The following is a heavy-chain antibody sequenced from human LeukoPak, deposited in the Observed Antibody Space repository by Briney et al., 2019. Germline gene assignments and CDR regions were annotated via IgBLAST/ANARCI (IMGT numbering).Heavy chain of an antibody. CDR1: GGTFSSYA. D-gene: IGHD2-2*01. Sequence: GASVKVSCKASGGTFSSYAISWVRQAPGQGLEWMGGIIPIFGTANYAQKFQGRVTITTDESTSTAYMELSSLRSEDTAVYYCAREIPYPDCGSSGCYGPWDYWGQGTLVTVSS. CDR3: AREIPYPDCGSSGCYGPWDY. CDR2: IIPIFGTA. J-gene: IGHJ4*02. V-gene: IGHV1-69*05.